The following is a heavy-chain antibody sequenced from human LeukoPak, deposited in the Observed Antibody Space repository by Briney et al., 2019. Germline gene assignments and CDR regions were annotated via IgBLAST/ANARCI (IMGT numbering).Heavy chain of an antibody. Sequence: SETLSLTCTVSGGSLSSYYWSWIRQPPGKGLEWIGEINHSGSTNYNPSLKSRVTISVDTSKNQFSLKLSSVTAADTAVYYCARFRRTTVTTASGFDYWGQGTLVTVSS. CDR1: GGSLSSYY. CDR3: ARFRRTTVTTASGFDY. CDR2: INHSGST. J-gene: IGHJ4*02. V-gene: IGHV4-34*01. D-gene: IGHD4-11*01.